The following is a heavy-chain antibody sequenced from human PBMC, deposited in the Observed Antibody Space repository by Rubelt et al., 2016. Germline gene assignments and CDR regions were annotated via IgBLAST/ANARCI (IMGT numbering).Heavy chain of an antibody. Sequence: VPGLVRPSETLSLPCTITGGSISIYYWSGIREPPGKGLEWIGHIYYNGGTMYKPSLKRRFTISLETSKNQFSLKLNSVTAADTAVYYCARERLDSGYSDYDWNWYFDLWGRGTLVTVSS. V-gene: IGHV4-59*01. CDR2: IYYNGGT. J-gene: IGHJ2*01. D-gene: IGHD5-12*01. CDR3: ARERLDSGYSDYDWNWYFDL. CDR1: GGSISIYY.